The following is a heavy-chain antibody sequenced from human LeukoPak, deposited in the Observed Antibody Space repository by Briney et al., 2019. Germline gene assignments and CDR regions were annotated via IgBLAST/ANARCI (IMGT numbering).Heavy chain of an antibody. J-gene: IGHJ4*02. D-gene: IGHD6-13*01. Sequence: ASVKVSCKASGYTFTGYYMHWVRQAPGQGLEWMGWINPNSGGTNYAQKFQGRVTMTRDTSISTAYMELSRLRSDDTAEYYCARSRSSSWDPFDYWGQGTLVTVSS. CDR2: INPNSGGT. V-gene: IGHV1-2*02. CDR3: ARSRSSSWDPFDY. CDR1: GYTFTGYY.